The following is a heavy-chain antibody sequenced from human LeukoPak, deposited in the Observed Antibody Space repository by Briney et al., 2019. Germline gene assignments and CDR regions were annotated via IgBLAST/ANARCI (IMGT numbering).Heavy chain of an antibody. CDR2: INTDGSRT. V-gene: IGHV3-74*01. CDR3: ARVASGSYNWFDP. Sequence: GGSLRLSCAASGFTFSSYWMHWVRQAPGKVLVWVSRINTDGSRTSYADSVKGRLTISRDNAKNTLYLQMNSLRAEDTAVYYCARVASGSYNWFDPWGQGTLVTVSS. CDR1: GFTFSSYW. D-gene: IGHD1-26*01. J-gene: IGHJ5*02.